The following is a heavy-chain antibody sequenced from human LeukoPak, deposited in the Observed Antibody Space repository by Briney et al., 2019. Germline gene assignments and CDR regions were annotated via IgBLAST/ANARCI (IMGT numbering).Heavy chain of an antibody. J-gene: IGHJ3*02. CDR2: IHSGGST. D-gene: IGHD7-27*01. Sequence: GGSLRLSCAASGFTVSSNSMTWVRQAPGKGLEWVSVIHSGGSTFYADSVKGRFTISRDSSKNTLYLQMNSLRDEDTAVYYCARDRLGAGSFDIWGQGTMVTVSS. CDR1: GFTVSSNS. V-gene: IGHV3-66*01. CDR3: ARDRLGAGSFDI.